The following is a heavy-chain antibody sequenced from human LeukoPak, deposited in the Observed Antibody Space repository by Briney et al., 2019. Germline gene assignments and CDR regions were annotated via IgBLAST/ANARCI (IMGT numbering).Heavy chain of an antibody. CDR1: GGSISSYY. CDR2: IYYSGST. V-gene: IGHV4-59*12. CDR3: ARGPLIDF. Sequence: SETLSLTCTVSGGSISSYYWSWIRQPPGKGLEWIGYIYYSGSTNYNPSLKSRVTISVDTSKNQFSLKLSSVTAADTAVYYCARGPLIDFWGQGTLVTVSS. J-gene: IGHJ4*02.